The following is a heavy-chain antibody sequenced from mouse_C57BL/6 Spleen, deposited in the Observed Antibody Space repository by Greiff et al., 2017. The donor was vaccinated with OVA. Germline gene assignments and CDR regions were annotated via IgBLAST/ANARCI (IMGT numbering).Heavy chain of an antibody. D-gene: IGHD2-5*01. CDR1: GFNIKDDY. CDR2: IDPENGDT. Sequence: VQLQQSGAELVRPGASVKLSCTASGFNIKDDYMHWVKQRPEQGLEWIGWIDPENGDTEYASKFQGKATITADTSSNTAYLQLSSLTSEDTAVYYCTVYYSNYVNYWGQGTTLTVSS. V-gene: IGHV14-4*01. CDR3: TVYYSNYVNY. J-gene: IGHJ2*01.